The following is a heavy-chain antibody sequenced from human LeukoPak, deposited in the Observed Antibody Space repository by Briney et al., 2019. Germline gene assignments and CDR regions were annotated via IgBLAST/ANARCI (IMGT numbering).Heavy chain of an antibody. V-gene: IGHV3-21*01. J-gene: IGHJ4*02. CDR2: ISSSSSHI. CDR3: ARDRGVITATRYFDY. D-gene: IGHD2-15*01. CDR1: GFTFSTYS. Sequence: KAGGSLRLSCVASGFTFSTYSMNWVRQAPGKGLEWVSLISSSSSHIYYADSVKGRFTISRDNAKNSLYLQMNSLRVEDTAVYYCARDRGVITATRYFDYWGQGTLVTVSS.